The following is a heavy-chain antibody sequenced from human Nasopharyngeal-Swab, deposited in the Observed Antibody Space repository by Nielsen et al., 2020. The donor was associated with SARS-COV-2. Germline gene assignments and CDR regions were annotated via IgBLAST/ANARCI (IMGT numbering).Heavy chain of an antibody. CDR2: MNPRSGNT. CDR3: ARGRNGYNYVNDY. D-gene: IGHD5-24*01. Sequence: ASVQVSCKASGYTFTSYDINWVRQATGQGLEWMGWMNPRSGNTGYGQKFQGRVTMTRDTSIGTVYMELSSLRSEDTAVYYCARGRNGYNYVNDYWGQGTLVTVSS. J-gene: IGHJ4*02. V-gene: IGHV1-8*01. CDR1: GYTFTSYD.